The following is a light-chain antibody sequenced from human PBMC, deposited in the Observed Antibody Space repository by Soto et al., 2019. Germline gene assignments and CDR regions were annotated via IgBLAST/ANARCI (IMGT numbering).Light chain of an antibody. CDR1: DSDVGGYNY. CDR3: SSYTSSSSLKWV. J-gene: IGLJ3*02. Sequence: QSALTQPASVSGSPGQSITISCTGTDSDVGGYNYVSWYQQHPGKAPKLMIYEVSNRPSGVSNRFSGSKSGNTASLTISGLQAEDEADYYCSSYTSSSSLKWVFGGGTKVTVL. V-gene: IGLV2-14*01. CDR2: EVS.